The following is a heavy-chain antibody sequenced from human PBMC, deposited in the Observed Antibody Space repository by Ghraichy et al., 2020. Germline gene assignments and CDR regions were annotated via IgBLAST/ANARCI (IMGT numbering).Heavy chain of an antibody. CDR3: ARDRGSTVAGTSNWFDP. D-gene: IGHD6-19*01. Sequence: SETLSLTCTVSGGSISSGGYYWSWIRQHPGKGLEWIGYIYYSGSTYYNSSLKSRVTISVDTTKNQFSLKLSSVTAADTAVYYCARDRGSTVAGTSNWFDPWGQGTLVTVSS. J-gene: IGHJ5*02. V-gene: IGHV4-31*03. CDR2: IYYSGST. CDR1: GGSISSGGYY.